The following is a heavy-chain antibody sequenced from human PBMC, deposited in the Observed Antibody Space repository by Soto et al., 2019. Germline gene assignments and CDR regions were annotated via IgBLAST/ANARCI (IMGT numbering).Heavy chain of an antibody. J-gene: IGHJ4*02. Sequence: LRRSCAASGFTFSSYAMSWVRQAPGKGLEWVSAISGSGGSTYYADSVKGRFTISRDNSKNTLYLQMNSLRAEDTAVYYCAKEAPLGIAAAGTLYYWGQGTLVTLSP. CDR1: GFTFSSYA. CDR2: ISGSGGST. D-gene: IGHD6-13*01. CDR3: AKEAPLGIAAAGTLYY. V-gene: IGHV3-23*01.